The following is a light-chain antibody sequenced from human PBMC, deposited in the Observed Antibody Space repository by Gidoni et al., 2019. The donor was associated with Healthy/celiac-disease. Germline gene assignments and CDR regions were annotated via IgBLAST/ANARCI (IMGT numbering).Light chain of an antibody. Sequence: SYELTQPPSVSVSPGQTARITCSGDALPKQYAYWYQQKPGQAPVLMIYKDSERPSGIPERFSGSSSGTTVTLTIRGVQAEDEADYYCQSADSSGTYVFGTGTKVTVL. V-gene: IGLV3-25*03. CDR1: ALPKQY. CDR2: KDS. J-gene: IGLJ1*01. CDR3: QSADSSGTYV.